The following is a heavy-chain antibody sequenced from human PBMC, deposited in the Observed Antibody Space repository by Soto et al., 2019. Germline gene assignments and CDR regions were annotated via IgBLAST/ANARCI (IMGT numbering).Heavy chain of an antibody. CDR2: IYPGDSDT. CDR1: GYSFTSYW. D-gene: IGHD2-15*01. CDR3: ARGYCSGGSCYSYYYYYYMDV. V-gene: IGHV5-51*01. J-gene: IGHJ6*03. Sequence: PGESLKISCKGSGYSFTSYWIGWVRQMPGKGLEWMGIIYPGDSDTRYSPSFQGQVTISADKSISTAYLQWSSLKASDTAMYYCARGYCSGGSCYSYYYYYYMDVWGKGTTVTVSS.